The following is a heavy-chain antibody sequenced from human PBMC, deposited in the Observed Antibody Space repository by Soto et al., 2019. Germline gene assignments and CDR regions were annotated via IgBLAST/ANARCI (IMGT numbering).Heavy chain of an antibody. Sequence: PSETLSLTCTVSGGSISSSSYYWGWIRQPPGKGLEWIGSIYYSGSTYYNPSLKSRVTISVDTSKNQFSLKLSSVTAADTAVYYCARLSLQRVRGVIIWGLGTLVTVSS. CDR1: GGSISSSSYY. J-gene: IGHJ4*02. V-gene: IGHV4-39*01. D-gene: IGHD3-10*01. CDR2: IYYSGST. CDR3: ARLSLQRVRGVII.